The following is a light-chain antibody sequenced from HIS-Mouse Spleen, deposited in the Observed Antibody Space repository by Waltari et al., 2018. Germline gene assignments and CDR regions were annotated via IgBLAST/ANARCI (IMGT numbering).Light chain of an antibody. CDR2: EGS. CDR1: SRDVGSYNL. V-gene: IGLV2-23*01. Sequence: QSALTQPASVSGSPGQSITIPCTGTSRDVGSYNLVSRYQQHPGKAPKLMIYEGSKRPSGVSNRFSASKSGNTASLTISGLQAEDEADYYCCSYAGSSTWVFGGGTKLTVL. CDR3: CSYAGSSTWV. J-gene: IGLJ3*02.